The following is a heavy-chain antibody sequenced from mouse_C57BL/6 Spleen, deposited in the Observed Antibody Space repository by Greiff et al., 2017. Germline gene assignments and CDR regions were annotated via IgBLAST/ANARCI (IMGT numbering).Heavy chain of an antibody. D-gene: IGHD2-13*01. Sequence: QVQLQQSGAELVKPGASVKISCKASGYAFSSYWMNWVKQRPGKGLEWIGQIYPGDGYTNYNGKFKGKATLTADKSSSTAYMQLSSLTSEDSAVYFCARGGLATGLYFDYWGQGTTLTVSS. CDR2: IYPGDGYT. V-gene: IGHV1-80*01. J-gene: IGHJ2*01. CDR3: ARGGLATGLYFDY. CDR1: GYAFSSYW.